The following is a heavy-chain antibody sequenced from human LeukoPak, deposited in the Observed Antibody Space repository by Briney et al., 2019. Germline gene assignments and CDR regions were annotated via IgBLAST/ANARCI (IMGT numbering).Heavy chain of an antibody. CDR2: INPNSGGT. J-gene: IGHJ4*02. CDR1: GYTFTGYY. V-gene: IGHV1-2*06. D-gene: IGHD3-22*01. Sequence: GASVKVSCKASGYTFTGYYMHGVRQAPGQGLEWMGRINPNSGGTNYAQKFQGRVTMTRDTSISTAYMELSRLRSDDTAVYYCARDLVTMIDMYYFDYWGQGTLVTVSS. CDR3: ARDLVTMIDMYYFDY.